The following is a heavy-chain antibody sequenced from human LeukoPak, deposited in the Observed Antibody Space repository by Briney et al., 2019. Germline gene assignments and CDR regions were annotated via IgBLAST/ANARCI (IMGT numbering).Heavy chain of an antibody. Sequence: SETLSLTCAVYGGSFSGYYWSWIRQPPGKGLEWIGEINHSGSTNYNPPLKSRVTISVDTSKNQFSLKLSSVTAADTAVYYCARLGCSGGSCYDDYWGQGTLVTVSS. J-gene: IGHJ4*02. D-gene: IGHD2-15*01. CDR2: INHSGST. V-gene: IGHV4-34*01. CDR3: ARLGCSGGSCYDDY. CDR1: GGSFSGYY.